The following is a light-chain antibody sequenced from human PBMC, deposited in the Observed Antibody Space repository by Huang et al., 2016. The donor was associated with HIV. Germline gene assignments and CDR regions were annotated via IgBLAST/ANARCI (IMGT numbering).Light chain of an antibody. CDR1: HHVSDNY. CDR3: QQYDSSPTT. V-gene: IGKV3-20*01. CDR2: GAS. Sequence: EIVLTQYPGTLSLSSGERATLSCRASHHVSDNYLAWYQQRPGQAPSLLIFGASRRATGVPDRFSGNGSGTEFTLTISRLEPEDCAVFYCQQYDSSPTTFGQGTKLEIK. J-gene: IGKJ2*01.